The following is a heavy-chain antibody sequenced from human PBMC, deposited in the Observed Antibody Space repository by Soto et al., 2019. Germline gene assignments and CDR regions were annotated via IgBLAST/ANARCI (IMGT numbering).Heavy chain of an antibody. D-gene: IGHD7-27*01. CDR3: VRDLLGSGGHFDY. Sequence: QTGGSLRLSCAASGLIFSSFGMHWVRQAPGKGLEWVAHIWYDGSNTYYADSVKGRFTISRDNSRNTLYLQMNSLRAEDTAVYHCVRDLLGSGGHFDYWGQGTPVTVSS. V-gene: IGHV3-33*01. CDR2: IWYDGSNT. CDR1: GLIFSSFG. J-gene: IGHJ4*02.